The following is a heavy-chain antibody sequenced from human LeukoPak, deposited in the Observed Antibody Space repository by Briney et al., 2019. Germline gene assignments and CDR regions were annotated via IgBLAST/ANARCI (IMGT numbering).Heavy chain of an antibody. J-gene: IGHJ1*01. Sequence: GGSLRLSCAASGFTFSSYAMSWVRQAPGKGLEWVSAISGSGGSTYYADSVKGRFTISRDNSKNTLYLQMNSLRAEDTAVYYCAKRGYDSSGYYFIAAHEYLQHWGQGTLVTVSS. V-gene: IGHV3-23*01. CDR1: GFTFSSYA. D-gene: IGHD3-22*01. CDR2: ISGSGGST. CDR3: AKRGYDSSGYYFIAAHEYLQH.